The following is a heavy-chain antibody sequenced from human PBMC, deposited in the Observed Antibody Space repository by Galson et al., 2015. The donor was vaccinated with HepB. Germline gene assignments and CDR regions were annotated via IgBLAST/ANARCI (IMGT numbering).Heavy chain of an antibody. D-gene: IGHD3-22*01. CDR2: ISGSGGST. CDR1: GFTFSSYA. V-gene: IGHV3-23*01. CDR3: AKDRRGSSGYYDAFDI. J-gene: IGHJ3*02. Sequence: SLRLSCAASGFTFSSYAMSWVRQAPGKGLEWVSAISGSGGSTYYADSVKGRFTISRDNSKNTLYLQMNSLRAEDTAVYYCAKDRRGSSGYYDAFDIWGQGTMVTVSS.